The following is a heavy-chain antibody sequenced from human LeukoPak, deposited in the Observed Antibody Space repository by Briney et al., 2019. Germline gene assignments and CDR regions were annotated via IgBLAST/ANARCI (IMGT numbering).Heavy chain of an antibody. CDR1: DGSINSYY. CDR2: IYYNGNT. CDR3: ARGRSNYYGMDV. D-gene: IGHD1-26*01. Sequence: SETLSLTCSVSDGSINSYYWNWIRRPPGKGLEWIGYIYYNGNTNYGPSLKSRVTMSVDTSKNLFSLKVSSVTAADTAVYYCARGRSNYYGMDVWGQGTTVTVSS. V-gene: IGHV4-59*01. J-gene: IGHJ6*02.